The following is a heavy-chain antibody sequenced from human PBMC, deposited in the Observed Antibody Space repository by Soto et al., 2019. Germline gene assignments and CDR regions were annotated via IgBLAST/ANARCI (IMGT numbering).Heavy chain of an antibody. J-gene: IGHJ6*03. CDR3: ARDRSGMMEQLVYYYYLDV. D-gene: IGHD6-6*01. CDR1: GGSFSGYY. V-gene: IGHV4-34*01. CDR2: INHSGST. Sequence: PSETLSLTCAVYGGSFSGYYWSWIRQPPGKGLEWIGEINHSGSTNYNPSLKSRVTISVDTSKNQFSLKLSSVTAADTAVYYCARDRSGMMEQLVYYYYLDVWGKGTTVTVSS.